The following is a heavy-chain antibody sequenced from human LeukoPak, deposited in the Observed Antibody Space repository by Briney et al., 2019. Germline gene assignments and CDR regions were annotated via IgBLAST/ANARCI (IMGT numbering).Heavy chain of an antibody. CDR2: ISYDGSNK. Sequence: GRSLRLSCAASGFTFSSYAMHWDRQAPGKGLEWVAVISYDGSNKYYADSVKGRFTISRDNSKNTLYLQMNSLRAEDTAVYYCARSVEMATITFWFDPWGQGTLDTVSS. CDR1: GFTFSSYA. J-gene: IGHJ5*02. V-gene: IGHV3-30-3*01. D-gene: IGHD5-24*01. CDR3: ARSVEMATITFWFDP.